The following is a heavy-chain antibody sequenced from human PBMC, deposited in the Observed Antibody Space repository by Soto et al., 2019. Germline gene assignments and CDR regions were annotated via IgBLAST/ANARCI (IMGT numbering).Heavy chain of an antibody. D-gene: IGHD6-19*01. CDR2: ISYDGSNK. J-gene: IGHJ6*02. CDR1: GFTFSSYA. CDR3: ARGIKWLVPYYYYYGMDV. V-gene: IGHV3-30-3*01. Sequence: PGGSLRLSCAASGFTFSSYAMHWVRQAPGKGLEWVAVISYDGSNKYYADSVKGRFTISRDNSKNTLYLQMNSLRAEDTAVYYCARGIKWLVPYYYYYGMDVWGQGTTVTVSS.